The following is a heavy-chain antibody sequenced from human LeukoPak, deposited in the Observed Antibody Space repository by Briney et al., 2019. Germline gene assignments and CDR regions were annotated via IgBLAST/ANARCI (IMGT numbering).Heavy chain of an antibody. D-gene: IGHD5-18*01. CDR3: ARTAGIQQKGYFDY. Sequence: SETLSLTCTVSGGSISSCYWSWIRQPPGKGLEWIGSIYYSGSTYYNPSLKSRVTISVDTSKNQFSLKLSSVTAADTAVYYCARTAGIQQKGYFDYWGQGTLVTVSS. V-gene: IGHV4-59*12. J-gene: IGHJ4*02. CDR1: GGSISSCY. CDR2: IYYSGST.